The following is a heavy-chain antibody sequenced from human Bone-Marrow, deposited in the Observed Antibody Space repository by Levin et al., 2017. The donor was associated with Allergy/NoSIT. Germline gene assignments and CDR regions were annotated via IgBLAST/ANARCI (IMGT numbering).Heavy chain of an antibody. V-gene: IGHV3-15*01. Sequence: PGGSLRLSCVVSGVTFSDAWMSWVRQAPGKGLEWVGRIKSNTDGGTTEYPATVEGRFSMSRDDSKNTLYLQMNSLKTEDTAVYYCAAWFGYGAYQGYFFQYWGQGTLVTVSS. CDR1: GVTFSDAW. J-gene: IGHJ4*02. D-gene: IGHD4-17*01. CDR3: AAWFGYGAYQGYFFQY. CDR2: IKSNTDGGTT.